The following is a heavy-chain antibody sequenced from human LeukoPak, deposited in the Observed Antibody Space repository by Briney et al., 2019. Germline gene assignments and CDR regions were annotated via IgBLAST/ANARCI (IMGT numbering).Heavy chain of an antibody. J-gene: IGHJ5*02. V-gene: IGHV4-59*01. D-gene: IGHD2-2*01. Sequence: PSETLSLTCTLSGDSISSYYGSWVPQPPGKGVEWIGYIYYSGSTNYNPSLKSRVTMSVNTSKKQFSPKLSSVTAADTAVYYCARHSVQHGCFDRWGQGTLVTASS. CDR1: GDSISSYY. CDR2: IYYSGST. CDR3: ARHSVQHGCFDR.